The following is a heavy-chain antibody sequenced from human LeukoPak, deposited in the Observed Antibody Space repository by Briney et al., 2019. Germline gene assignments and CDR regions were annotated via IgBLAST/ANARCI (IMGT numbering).Heavy chain of an antibody. CDR1: GFTVSSNY. CDR3: TSLDYGDYVGYVDV. J-gene: IGHJ6*03. V-gene: IGHV3-66*02. Sequence: GGSLRLSCAASGFTVSSNYMSWVRQAPGKGLEWVSVIYSGGSTYYADSVKGRFTISRDNSKNTLYLQMNSLRAEDTAVYYCTSLDYGDYVGYVDVWGKGTTVTVSS. D-gene: IGHD4-17*01. CDR2: IYSGGST.